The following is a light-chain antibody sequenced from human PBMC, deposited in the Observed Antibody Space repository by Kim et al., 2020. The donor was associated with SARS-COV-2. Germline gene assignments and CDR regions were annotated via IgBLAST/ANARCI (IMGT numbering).Light chain of an antibody. J-gene: IGLJ3*02. Sequence: VAPGRAASITCGGENIGAKSVNWYQQKPGQAPVVVIYYDSGRPSGIPERFSGSNSGNTATLTISRVEAGDEADYYCQVWDRTSDRVFGGGTQLTVL. CDR2: YDS. CDR3: QVWDRTSDRV. CDR1: NIGAKS. V-gene: IGLV3-21*04.